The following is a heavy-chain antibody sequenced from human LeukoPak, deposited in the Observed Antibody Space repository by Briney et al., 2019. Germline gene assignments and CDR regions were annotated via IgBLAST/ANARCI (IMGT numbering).Heavy chain of an antibody. J-gene: IGHJ3*02. V-gene: IGHV4-30-2*01. CDR2: IYHSGST. CDR3: ARVNYGGAFDI. Sequence: SETLSLTCAVSGGSISSGGYSWGWIRQPPGKGLEWIGYIYHSGSTYYNPSLKSRVTISVDRSKNQFSLKLSSVTAADTAVYYCARVNYGGAFDIWGQGTMVTVSS. D-gene: IGHD4-23*01. CDR1: GGSISSGGYS.